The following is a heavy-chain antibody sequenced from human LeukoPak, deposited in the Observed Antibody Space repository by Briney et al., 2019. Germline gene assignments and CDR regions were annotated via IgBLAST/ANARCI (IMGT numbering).Heavy chain of an antibody. CDR2: IKQDGSEK. CDR1: GFTFSSYG. D-gene: IGHD6-13*01. CDR3: ARDHTSALSWYYFDY. J-gene: IGHJ4*02. V-gene: IGHV3-7*01. Sequence: GGSLRLSCAASGFTFSSYGMSWVRQAPGKGLEWVANIKQDGSEKYYVDSVKGRFTISRDNAKNSLYLQMNSLRAEDTAVYYCARDHTSALSWYYFDYWGQGTLVTVSS.